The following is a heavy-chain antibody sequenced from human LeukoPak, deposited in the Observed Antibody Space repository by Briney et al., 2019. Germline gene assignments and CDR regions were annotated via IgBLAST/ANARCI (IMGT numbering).Heavy chain of an antibody. Sequence: SVKVSRKASGGTFSSYAISWVRQAPGQGLEWMGGIIPIFGTANYAQKFQGRVTITADESTSTAYMELSSLRSEDTAVYYCARSWLSSSSADHYYFDYWGQGTLVTVSS. CDR3: ARSWLSSSSADHYYFDY. J-gene: IGHJ4*02. CDR1: GGTFSSYA. V-gene: IGHV1-69*13. D-gene: IGHD6-13*01. CDR2: IIPIFGTA.